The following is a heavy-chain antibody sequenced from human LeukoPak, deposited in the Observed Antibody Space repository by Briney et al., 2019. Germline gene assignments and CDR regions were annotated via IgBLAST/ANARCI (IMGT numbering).Heavy chain of an antibody. CDR1: GYTFTNYG. Sequence: GASVKVSCKASGYTFTNYGISWVRQAPGQGREWMGWISAYNGDTKYAQKFQGRVTMTTDTSTSTAYMELRSLRSDDTAVYYCARDNPYYYLYWGQGTLVTVSS. V-gene: IGHV1-18*01. D-gene: IGHD3-22*01. CDR2: ISAYNGDT. CDR3: ARDNPYYYLY. J-gene: IGHJ4*02.